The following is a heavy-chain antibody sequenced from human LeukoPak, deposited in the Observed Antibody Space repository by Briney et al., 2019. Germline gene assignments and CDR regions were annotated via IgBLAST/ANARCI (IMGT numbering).Heavy chain of an antibody. J-gene: IGHJ4*02. CDR1: GGSISSSSYY. Sequence: SETLSLACTVSGGSISSSSYYWGWIRQPPGKGLEWIGSIIYSGSTYYNPSLKSRVTISVDTSKNQFSLKLNSVTAADTAVYYCVSGKYYDFWRDHYLQHIDYWGQGTLVTVSS. D-gene: IGHD3-3*01. V-gene: IGHV4-39*07. CDR2: IIYSGST. CDR3: VSGKYYDFWRDHYLQHIDY.